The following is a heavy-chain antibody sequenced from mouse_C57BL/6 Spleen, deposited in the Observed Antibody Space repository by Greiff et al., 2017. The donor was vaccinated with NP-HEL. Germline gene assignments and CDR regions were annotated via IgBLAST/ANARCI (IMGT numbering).Heavy chain of an antibody. V-gene: IGHV5-17*01. CDR1: GFTFSDYG. CDR3: ARGYYGSSYTWFAY. CDR2: ISSGSSTL. Sequence: EVMLVESGGGLVKPGGSLKLSCAASGFTFSDYGMHWVRQAPEKGLEWVAYISSGSSTLYYADTVKGRFTISRDNAKNTLFLQMTSLRSEDTAMYYCARGYYGSSYTWFAYWGQGTLVTVSA. J-gene: IGHJ3*01. D-gene: IGHD1-1*01.